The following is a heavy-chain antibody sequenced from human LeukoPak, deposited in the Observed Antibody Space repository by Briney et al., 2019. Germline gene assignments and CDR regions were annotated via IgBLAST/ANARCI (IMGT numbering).Heavy chain of an antibody. J-gene: IGHJ4*02. CDR3: ATLMATIDY. V-gene: IGHV4-38-2*01. D-gene: IGHD5-24*01. Sequence: SETLSLTCAVSGYSISSGYYWGWIRQPPGKGLEWIGSIYHSGSTYYNPSLKSRVTISVDTSKNQFSLKLGSVTAADTAVYYCATLMATIDYWGQGTLVTVSS. CDR1: GYSISSGYY. CDR2: IYHSGST.